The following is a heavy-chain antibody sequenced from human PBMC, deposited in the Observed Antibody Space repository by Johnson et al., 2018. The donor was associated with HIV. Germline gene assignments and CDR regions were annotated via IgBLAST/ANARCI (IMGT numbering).Heavy chain of an antibody. V-gene: IGHV3-73*01. CDR1: GFTFSGSA. CDR2: IRSKANSYAT. CDR3: AKDMAARTFDAFDI. D-gene: IGHD6-6*01. J-gene: IGHJ3*02. Sequence: VQLVESGGVLVQPGGSLILSCAASGFTFSGSAMHWVRQASGKGLEWVGRIRSKANSYATAYAASVKGRFTISRDDSKNTAYLQMNSLRAEDTALYYCAKDMAARTFDAFDIWGQGTMVTVSS.